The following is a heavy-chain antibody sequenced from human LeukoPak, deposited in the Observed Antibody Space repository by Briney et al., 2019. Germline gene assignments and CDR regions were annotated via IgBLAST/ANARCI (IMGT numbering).Heavy chain of an antibody. CDR2: ISYDGSNK. CDR3: AKAPPFNDYGDYSY. J-gene: IGHJ4*02. Sequence: GRSLRLSCAASGFTFSSYGMHWVRQAPGKGLEWVAVISYDGSNKYYADSVKGRFTISRDNSKNTLYLQMNSLRAEDTAVYYCAKAPPFNDYGDYSYWGQGTLVTVSS. CDR1: GFTFSSYG. V-gene: IGHV3-30*18. D-gene: IGHD4-17*01.